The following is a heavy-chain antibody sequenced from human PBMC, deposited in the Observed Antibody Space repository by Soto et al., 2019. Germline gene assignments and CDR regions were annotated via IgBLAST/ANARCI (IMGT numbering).Heavy chain of an antibody. J-gene: IGHJ4*02. D-gene: IGHD4-17*01. CDR2: FSAGGGA. Sequence: VQLLESGGAFVQPGGSLRLSCAASGFSINNYAVSWVRQAPGKGLEWVSTFSAGGGAYYAASVRGGFSAARDRSQNTVDLQISVLRPEDSDVYYCAKESMPEHYGATLFDYWGQGTRVTVSS. CDR1: GFSINNYA. V-gene: IGHV3-23*01. CDR3: AKESMPEHYGATLFDY.